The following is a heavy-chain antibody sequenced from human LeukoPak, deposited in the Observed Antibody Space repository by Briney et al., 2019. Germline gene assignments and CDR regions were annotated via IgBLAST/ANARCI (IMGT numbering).Heavy chain of an antibody. CDR1: GFTFSSYA. CDR2: ISGSGGST. Sequence: PGGSLRLSCAASGFTFSSYAMSWVRQAPGKGLEWVSAISGSGGSTYYADSVKGRFTISRDNSRNTLYLQMNSLRAEDTAVYYCARDRSGYDPFDYWGQGTLVTVSS. V-gene: IGHV3-23*01. D-gene: IGHD5-12*01. J-gene: IGHJ4*02. CDR3: ARDRSGYDPFDY.